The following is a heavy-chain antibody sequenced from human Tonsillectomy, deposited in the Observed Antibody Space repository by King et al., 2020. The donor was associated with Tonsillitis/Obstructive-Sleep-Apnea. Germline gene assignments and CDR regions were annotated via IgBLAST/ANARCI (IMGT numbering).Heavy chain of an antibody. CDR1: GFTFDDYA. Sequence: VQLVESGGGLVQPGRSLRLSCAASGFTFDDYAMHWVRQAPGKGLQWVSGISWNGGSIGYADSVKGRCTISRDNAKNSLYLQMNSLRAEDTALYYCAKDKGSSDYYYMDVWGKGTTVTVSS. V-gene: IGHV3-9*01. J-gene: IGHJ6*03. CDR2: ISWNGGSI. CDR3: AKDKGSSDYYYMDV.